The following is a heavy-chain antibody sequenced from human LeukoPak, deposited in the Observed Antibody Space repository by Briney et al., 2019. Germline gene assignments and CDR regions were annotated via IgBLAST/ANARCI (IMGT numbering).Heavy chain of an antibody. D-gene: IGHD2-2*01. CDR3: ARDWGYCSSTSCHVFDY. CDR2: IYSGDNT. Sequence: GGSLRLSCAASGFTVSSNYMSWVRQAPGKGLEWVSVIYSGDNTDYADSVKGRFTISRDNSKNTLYLQMNSLRAEDTGVYYCARDWGYCSSTSCHVFDYWGQGTLVPVSS. J-gene: IGHJ4*02. CDR1: GFTVSSNY. V-gene: IGHV3-53*01.